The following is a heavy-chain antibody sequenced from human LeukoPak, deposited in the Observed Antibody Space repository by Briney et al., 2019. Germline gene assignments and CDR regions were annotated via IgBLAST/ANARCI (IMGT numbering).Heavy chain of an antibody. Sequence: PSQTLSLTCTVSGGSISSYYWSWIRQPPGKGLEWIGYIYYSGSTNYNPSLKSRVTISVDTSKNQFSLKLSSVTAADTAVYYCARGDCSSTSCYTGGYYMDVWGKGTTVTVSS. V-gene: IGHV4-59*01. CDR2: IYYSGST. CDR3: ARGDCSSTSCYTGGYYMDV. D-gene: IGHD2-2*02. J-gene: IGHJ6*03. CDR1: GGSISSYY.